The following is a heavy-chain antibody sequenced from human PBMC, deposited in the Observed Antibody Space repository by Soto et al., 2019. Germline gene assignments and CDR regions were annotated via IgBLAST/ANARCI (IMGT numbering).Heavy chain of an antibody. Sequence: PGGSLRLSCAAPGFSFHSYWVAWVRQAPGKGLVWVSRINSDGSSTSYADSVKGRFTISRDNAKNSLYLQMNSLRAEDTAVYYCARDLNLGSFDYWGQGTLVTVSS. J-gene: IGHJ4*02. CDR2: INSDGSST. CDR3: ARDLNLGSFDY. CDR1: GFSFHSYW. V-gene: IGHV3-74*01.